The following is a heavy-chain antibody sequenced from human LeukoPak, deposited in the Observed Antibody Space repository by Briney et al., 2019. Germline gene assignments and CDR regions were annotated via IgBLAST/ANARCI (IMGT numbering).Heavy chain of an antibody. J-gene: IGHJ4*02. D-gene: IGHD1-26*01. CDR3: ASREPVGATFDS. V-gene: IGHV4-59*01. CDR2: IYYSLSP. Sequence: TLSLTCTVSGGSXXSYYWSWIREPPGKGLEWIGYIYYSLSPNYTPSLKSRVTISVDTSNNQFSLKLSSVTAADTAVYYCASREPVGATFDSCCQGTLVTVSS. CDR1: GGSXXSYY.